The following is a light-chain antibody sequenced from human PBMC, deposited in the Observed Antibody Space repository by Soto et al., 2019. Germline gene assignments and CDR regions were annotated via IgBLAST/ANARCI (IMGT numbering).Light chain of an antibody. Sequence: EIVLTQSPATLSLSPGERATLSCRASQSIGLAIAWYQHKPGQAPRLLIYVASTRATGIPARFSGSGSGTEFTLTISSLQSEDFAVYYCQQFNNWPHTFGQGTKVDIK. J-gene: IGKJ2*01. CDR2: VAS. CDR3: QQFNNWPHT. CDR1: QSIGLA. V-gene: IGKV3-15*01.